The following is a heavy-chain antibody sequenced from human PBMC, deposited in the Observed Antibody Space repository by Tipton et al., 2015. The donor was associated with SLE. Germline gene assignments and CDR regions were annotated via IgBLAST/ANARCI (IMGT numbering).Heavy chain of an antibody. CDR1: GGSISSFY. Sequence: TLSLTCTVSGGSISSFYWSWIRQPPGKGLEWIGYVFYSGISNYNPSLKSRVTMSVDTSKNQLSLNLKSVTAADTAVYYCARVRVEYCGGDCPSFDYWGQGTLVTVSS. J-gene: IGHJ4*02. CDR3: ARVRVEYCGGDCPSFDY. CDR2: VFYSGIS. V-gene: IGHV4-59*01. D-gene: IGHD2-21*01.